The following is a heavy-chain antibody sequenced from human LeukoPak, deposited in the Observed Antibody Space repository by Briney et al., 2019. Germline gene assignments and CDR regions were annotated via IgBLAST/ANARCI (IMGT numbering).Heavy chain of an antibody. CDR2: INTNTRNP. J-gene: IGHJ4*02. V-gene: IGHV7-4-1*02. D-gene: IGHD2-2*01. CDR3: ARDKYQLPYEIDY. CDR1: GYTFTSYA. Sequence: ASVKVSCKASGYTFTSYAMNWVRQAPGQGLEWMGWINTNTRNPTYAQGFTGRFVFSLDTSLSTAYLQISSLKAEDTAVYYCARDKYQLPYEIDYWGQGTLVTVSS.